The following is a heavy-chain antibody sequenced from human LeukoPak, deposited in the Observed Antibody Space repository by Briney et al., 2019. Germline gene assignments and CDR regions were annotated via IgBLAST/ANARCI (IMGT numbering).Heavy chain of an antibody. CDR3: AKGPGYSYWSGNYMDV. J-gene: IGHJ6*03. D-gene: IGHD3-10*01. CDR2: IYTSGST. V-gene: IGHV4-61*02. CDR1: GASISYGSYY. Sequence: PSETLSLTCSVSGASISYGSYYWSWIRQPAGKGLEWVGRIYTSGSTNYNPSLKGRSTISVDTSQNHFSLKLSSLTDADTAGYYCAKGPGYSYWSGNYMDVWGKGTTVTVS.